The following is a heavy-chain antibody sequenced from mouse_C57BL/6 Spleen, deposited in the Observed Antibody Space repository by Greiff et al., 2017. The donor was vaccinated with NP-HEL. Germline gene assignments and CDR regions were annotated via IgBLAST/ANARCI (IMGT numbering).Heavy chain of an antibody. Sequence: EVQLQQSGPELVKPGASVKISCKASGYTFTDYYMNWVKQSHGKSLEWIGDINPNNGGTSYNQKFKGKATLTVDKSSSTAYMELRSLTSEDSAVYYCARMRSKTYGRPWYFDVWGTGTTVTVSS. V-gene: IGHV1-26*01. CDR1: GYTFTDYY. CDR3: ARMRSKTYGRPWYFDV. D-gene: IGHD1-1*01. CDR2: INPNNGGT. J-gene: IGHJ1*03.